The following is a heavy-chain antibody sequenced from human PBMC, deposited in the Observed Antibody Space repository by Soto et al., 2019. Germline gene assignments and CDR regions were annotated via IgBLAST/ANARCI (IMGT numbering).Heavy chain of an antibody. CDR2: VSNSGGGT. V-gene: IGHV3-23*01. CDR3: AKSLPAYLCGGFDY. D-gene: IGHD2-21*01. J-gene: IGHJ4*02. Sequence: EVQLLESGGGLVQPGGSRRLSCAASGFIYSSYAMSWVRQAPGKGLEWVSTVSNSGGGTYYAVSVKGRFTISRDNSKNTLYLQMNILRAEDTAVYYCAKSLPAYLCGGFDYWGQGTLVTVSS. CDR1: GFIYSSYA.